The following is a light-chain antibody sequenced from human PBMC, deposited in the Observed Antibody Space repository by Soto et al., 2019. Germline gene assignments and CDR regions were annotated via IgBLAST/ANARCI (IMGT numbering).Light chain of an antibody. V-gene: IGLV1-40*01. CDR3: QSYDSSLSGYV. J-gene: IGLJ1*01. Sequence: QYVLTQPPSVSGAPGQRVAISCTWSSSNIGAGYDVHWYQQLPGAAPKVLIYDNNNRPSGVPDRFSGSKSGTSASLAITGLQAEDEADYYCQSYDSSLSGYVFGTGTKVTVL. CDR2: DNN. CDR1: SSNIGAGYD.